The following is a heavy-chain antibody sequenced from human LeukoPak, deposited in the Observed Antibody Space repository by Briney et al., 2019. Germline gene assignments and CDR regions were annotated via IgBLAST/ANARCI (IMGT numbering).Heavy chain of an antibody. J-gene: IGHJ3*02. D-gene: IGHD2-2*01. CDR1: EFTVSNNY. CDR3: ASDLVVPDAFDI. CDR2: IYTGDST. V-gene: IGHV3-53*01. Sequence: GSLRLSCAASEFTVSNNYMSWVRQAPGKGLEWVSVIYTGDSTYYADSVKGRFTISRDNSKNTLYLQMNSLRAEDTAVYYCASDLVVPDAFDIWGQGTMVTVSS.